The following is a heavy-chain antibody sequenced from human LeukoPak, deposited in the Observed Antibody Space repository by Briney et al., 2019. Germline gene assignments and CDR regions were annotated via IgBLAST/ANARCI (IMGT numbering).Heavy chain of an antibody. J-gene: IGHJ5*02. CDR1: GYTFTSYY. V-gene: IGHV1-46*01. CDR2: INPSGGST. Sequence: GASVKVSCKASGYTFTSYYMHWVRQAPGQGLEWMGIINPSGGSTSYAQKFQGRVTMTRDMSTSTVYMELSSLRSEDTAVYYCARELAETYYYDSSGGWFDPWGQGTLVTVSS. CDR3: ARELAETYYYDSSGGWFDP. D-gene: IGHD3-22*01.